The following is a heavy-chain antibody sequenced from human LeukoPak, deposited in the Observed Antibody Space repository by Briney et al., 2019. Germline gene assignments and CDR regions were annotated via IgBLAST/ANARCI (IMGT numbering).Heavy chain of an antibody. V-gene: IGHV4-31*03. D-gene: IGHD1-26*01. CDR1: GASVTIGGHY. CDR2: IYYSGST. CDR3: ARDVGKFDP. J-gene: IGHJ5*02. Sequence: SETLSLTCTVSGASVTIGGHYWSWIRQHPGKGLEWIGYIYYSGSTYYNPSLKSRVTISVDTSKNQFSLKLSSVTAADAAVYYCARDVGKFDPWGQGTLVTVSS.